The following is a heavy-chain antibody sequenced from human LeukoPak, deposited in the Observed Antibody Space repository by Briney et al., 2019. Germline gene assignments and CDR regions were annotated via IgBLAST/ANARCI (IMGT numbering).Heavy chain of an antibody. CDR1: GFTFSPYS. CDR2: ISSSSSTI. V-gene: IGHV3-48*01. Sequence: PGGSLRLSCAASGFTFSPYSMNWVRQAPGKGLEWVSHISSSSSTIYYADSVKGRFTISGDNAKHSLYLQMNSLRAEDTAVYYCARDLSGFDYAFDIWGQGTMVTVSS. CDR3: ARDLSGFDYAFDI. D-gene: IGHD5-12*01. J-gene: IGHJ3*02.